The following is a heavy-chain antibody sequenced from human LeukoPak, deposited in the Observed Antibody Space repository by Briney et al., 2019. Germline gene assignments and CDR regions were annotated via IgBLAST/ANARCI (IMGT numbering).Heavy chain of an antibody. CDR3: ARHHIAAAGIDY. D-gene: IGHD6-13*01. CDR1: GGSISSYY. J-gene: IGHJ4*02. Sequence: SETLSLTCTVSGGSISSYYWNWIRQPPGKGLEWIGYIYTSGSTNYNPSLKSRVAISVDTSKNQFSLKLSSVTAADTAVYYCARHHIAAAGIDYWGQGTLVTVSS. CDR2: IYTSGST. V-gene: IGHV4-4*09.